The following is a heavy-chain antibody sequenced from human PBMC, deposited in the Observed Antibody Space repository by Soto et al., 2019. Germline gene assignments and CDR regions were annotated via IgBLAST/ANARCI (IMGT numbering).Heavy chain of an antibody. V-gene: IGHV1-18*04. CDR1: GYTFTSYG. Sequence: QVQLVQSGAEVKKPGASVKVSCKASGYTFTSYGISWVRQAPGQGLEWMGWISAYNGNTNYAQKLQGRVTMTTDTSTSSAYMELRSLRSDDTAVYYCARNRDYGDYPSSGMDVWGQGTTVTVSS. CDR3: ARNRDYGDYPSSGMDV. J-gene: IGHJ6*02. CDR2: ISAYNGNT. D-gene: IGHD4-17*01.